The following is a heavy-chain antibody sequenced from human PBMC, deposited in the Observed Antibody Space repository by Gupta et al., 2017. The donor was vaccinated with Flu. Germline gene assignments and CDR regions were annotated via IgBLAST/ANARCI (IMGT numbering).Heavy chain of an antibody. D-gene: IGHD3-9*01. CDR1: GVTPSDCH. V-gene: IGHV3-11*06. J-gene: IGHJ1*01. CDR3: ARDFDWAFQH. Sequence: VQLVESGGDLVQPGGCLRLSCAASGVTPSDCHRSWVRQAPGRGLEWLSYIGSGGNTDYAESVRGRFTISRDNAKNTLYLQMNNLRDEDTAVYYCARDFDWAFQHWGQGILVTVSS. CDR2: IGSGGNT.